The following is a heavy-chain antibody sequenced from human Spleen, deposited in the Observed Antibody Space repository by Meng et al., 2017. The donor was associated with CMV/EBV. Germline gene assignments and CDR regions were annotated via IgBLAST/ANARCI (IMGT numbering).Heavy chain of an antibody. V-gene: IGHV1-8*01. Sequence: ASVKVSCKASGYAFTSSEINWVRQAPGQGLEWMGWMDPNSGNTGYAQKFYGRLTMTGNTSISTAYLELSRLRSQDTAVYYCARSPFYYFDYWGQGVLVTVSS. CDR1: GYAFTSSE. CDR3: ARSPFYYFDY. J-gene: IGHJ4*02. D-gene: IGHD2/OR15-2a*01. CDR2: MDPNSGNT.